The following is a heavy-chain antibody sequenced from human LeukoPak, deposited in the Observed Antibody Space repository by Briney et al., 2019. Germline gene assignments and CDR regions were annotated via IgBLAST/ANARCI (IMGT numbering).Heavy chain of an antibody. V-gene: IGHV1-46*01. CDR2: INPSGGGT. CDR1: GYTFTSFH. Sequence: GASVKVSCKASGYTFTSFHMHWVRQAPGQGLEWMGIINPSGGGTSYPQKFQGRVTMTSDTSISTAFMELSRLRSDDTAVYYCAREWGNGGTTMTQGYWGQGTLVTVSS. CDR3: AREWGNGGTTMTQGY. D-gene: IGHD3-22*01. J-gene: IGHJ4*02.